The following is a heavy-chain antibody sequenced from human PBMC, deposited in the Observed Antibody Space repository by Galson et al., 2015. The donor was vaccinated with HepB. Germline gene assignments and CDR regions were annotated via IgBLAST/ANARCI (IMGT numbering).Heavy chain of an antibody. V-gene: IGHV3-30*18. CDR1: GFTFSSYG. CDR2: ISYDGSNK. D-gene: IGHD2-2*01. Sequence: SLRLSCAASGFTFSSYGMHWVRQAPGKGLEWVAVISYDGSNKYYADSVKGRFTISRDNSKNTLYLQMNSLRAEDTAVYYCAKDNDIVVAYAFDYWGQGTLVTVSS. CDR3: AKDNDIVVAYAFDY. J-gene: IGHJ4*02.